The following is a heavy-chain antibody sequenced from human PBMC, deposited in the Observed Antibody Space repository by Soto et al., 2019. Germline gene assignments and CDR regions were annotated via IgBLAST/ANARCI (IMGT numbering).Heavy chain of an antibody. CDR3: ARVPITLGYCSGGSCYSGAFDI. D-gene: IGHD2-15*01. CDR2: ISSNGGST. Sequence: TGGSLRLSCAASGFTFSSYAMHWVRQAPGKGLEYVSAISSNGGSTYYANSVKGRFTISRDNSKNTLYLQMGSLRAEDMAVYYCARVPITLGYCSGGSCYSGAFDIWGQGTMVTVSS. V-gene: IGHV3-64*01. CDR1: GFTFSSYA. J-gene: IGHJ3*02.